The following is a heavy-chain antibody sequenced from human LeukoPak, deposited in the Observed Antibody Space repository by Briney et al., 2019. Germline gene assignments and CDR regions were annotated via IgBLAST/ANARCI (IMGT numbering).Heavy chain of an antibody. Sequence: SETLSLTCTVSGGSISSGSYYWSWIRQPAGKGLEWIGRIYTSGSTNYNPSLKSRVTISVDTSKNQFTLKLSSVTAADTAVYYCARRTYSENYWKHFDSWGQGTLVTVSS. V-gene: IGHV4-61*02. J-gene: IGHJ4*02. CDR2: IYTSGST. D-gene: IGHD1-26*01. CDR3: ARRTYSENYWKHFDS. CDR1: GGSISSGSYY.